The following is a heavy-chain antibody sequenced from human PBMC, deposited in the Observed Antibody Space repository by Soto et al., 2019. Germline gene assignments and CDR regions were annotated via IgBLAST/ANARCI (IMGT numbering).Heavy chain of an antibody. CDR2: IIHGGRT. V-gene: IGHV4-34*12. D-gene: IGHD2-15*01. CDR3: AREGYCSGGSCYSRTLDY. Sequence: QVQLQQWGAGLLKPSETLSLTCAVYGGSFSGYYWSWIRQPPGKGLEWIGEIIHGGRTNYNPSLKSRVTISVDTSKNQFSLKLSSVTAADTAVYYCAREGYCSGGSCYSRTLDYWGQGTLVTVSS. CDR1: GGSFSGYY. J-gene: IGHJ4*02.